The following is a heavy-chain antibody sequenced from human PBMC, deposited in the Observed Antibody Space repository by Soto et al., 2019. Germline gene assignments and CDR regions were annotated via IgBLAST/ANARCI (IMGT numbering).Heavy chain of an antibody. D-gene: IGHD6-19*01. J-gene: IGHJ6*02. CDR2: ISSSSSYI. CDR1: GFTFSSYS. Sequence: EVQLVESGGGLVKPGGSLRLSCAASGFTFSSYSMNWVRQAPGKGLEWVSSISSSSSYIYYADSVKGRFTISRDNTKNSLCLQMNSLRAEDTAVYYCARAGPWAVAGTAFDYYYYCMGVWGRGTTVTVAS. CDR3: ARAGPWAVAGTAFDYYYYCMGV. V-gene: IGHV3-21*01.